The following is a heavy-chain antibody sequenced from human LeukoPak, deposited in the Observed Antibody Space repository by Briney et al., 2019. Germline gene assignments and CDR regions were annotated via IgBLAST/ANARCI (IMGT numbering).Heavy chain of an antibody. V-gene: IGHV3-21*01. Sequence: GGSLRLSCAASGFTFSSYSMNWVRQAPGKGLEWVSSISTSSSYIYYADSVKGRFTISRDNAKNSLYLQMTSLRAEDTAVYYCARDLLGTLVRGPIDYWGQGTLVTVSS. J-gene: IGHJ4*02. CDR2: ISTSSSYI. CDR3: ARDLLGTLVRGPIDY. D-gene: IGHD3-10*01. CDR1: GFTFSSYS.